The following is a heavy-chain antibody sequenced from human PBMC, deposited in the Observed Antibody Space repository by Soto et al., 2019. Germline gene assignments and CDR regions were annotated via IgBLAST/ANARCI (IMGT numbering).Heavy chain of an antibody. Sequence: RESLKISCKGSGYRFSTYWIGWVRQMPGQGLEWMGIVFPADSNTRYSPSFQGQVTISADKSISTAYLQWNSLQASDTAMYYCARHRLSTWDAFDLWGQGTMVTVSS. CDR2: VFPADSNT. V-gene: IGHV5-51*01. J-gene: IGHJ3*01. CDR1: GYRFSTYW. CDR3: ARHRLSTWDAFDL. D-gene: IGHD2-2*01.